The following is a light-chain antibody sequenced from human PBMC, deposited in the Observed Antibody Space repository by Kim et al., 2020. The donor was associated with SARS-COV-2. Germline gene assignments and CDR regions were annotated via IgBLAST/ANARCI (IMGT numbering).Light chain of an antibody. CDR2: GAS. Sequence: ENVLTQSPGTLSLSPGERATLSCRASQRVSSSYLAWYQQKPGQAPRLLIYGASSRATGIPDRFSGSGSGTDFTLTISRLEPEDFAVYYCQQYGTSPYTFGQGTKLE. CDR1: QRVSSSY. V-gene: IGKV3-20*01. J-gene: IGKJ2*01. CDR3: QQYGTSPYT.